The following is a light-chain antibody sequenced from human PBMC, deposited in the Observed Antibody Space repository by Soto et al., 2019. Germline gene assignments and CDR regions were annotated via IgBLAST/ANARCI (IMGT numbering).Light chain of an antibody. CDR3: QQFSGSLT. Sequence: EVLLTQSPGTLSLSPGESATLSCSASQNIYTGYLAWYQQKPGQAPRLLISGASDRATGIPDRFTGSGSWTDFTLTISRLEPEDFAVYYCQQFSGSLTFGPGTKVDIK. V-gene: IGKV3-20*01. J-gene: IGKJ3*01. CDR1: QNIYTGY. CDR2: GAS.